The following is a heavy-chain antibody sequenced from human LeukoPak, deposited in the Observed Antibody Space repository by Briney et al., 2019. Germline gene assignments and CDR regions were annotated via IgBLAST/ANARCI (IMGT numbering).Heavy chain of an antibody. V-gene: IGHV4-59*01. Sequence: SETLSLTCTVSGGSISNYYWSWIRQPPGKGLEWIGYIYYSGSTNYNPSLKSRVIISVDTSKNQFSLKLSSVAAADTAVYYCAKQLGYCSDGSCYFPYWGQGTLVTVSS. CDR3: AKQLGYCSDGSCYFPY. J-gene: IGHJ4*02. D-gene: IGHD2-15*01. CDR1: GGSISNYY. CDR2: IYYSGST.